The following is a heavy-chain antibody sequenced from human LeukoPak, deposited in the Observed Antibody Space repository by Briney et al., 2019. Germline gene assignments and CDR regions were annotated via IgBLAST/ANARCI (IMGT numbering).Heavy chain of an antibody. J-gene: IGHJ6*02. V-gene: IGHV6-1*01. Sequence: SQTLSLTCAISGDSVSNNSAAWNWIRQSPSRGLEWLGRTYYRSKWYNDYAVSVKSRITINPDTSKNQFSLQLNSVTPEDTAVYYCARAGGGGAGSGYGYWYYYFYYGMDVWGQGTTVTVSS. CDR1: GDSVSNNSAA. CDR2: TYYRSKWYN. CDR3: ARAGGGGAGSGYGYWYYYFYYGMDV. D-gene: IGHD5-12*01.